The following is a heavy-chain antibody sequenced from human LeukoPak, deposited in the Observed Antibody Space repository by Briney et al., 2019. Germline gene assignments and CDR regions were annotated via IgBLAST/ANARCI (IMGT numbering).Heavy chain of an antibody. J-gene: IGHJ4*02. V-gene: IGHV3-30-3*01. Sequence: GRSLRLSCAASGFTFSSYAMHWVRQAPGKGLEWVAVISYDGSNKYYADSVKGRFTISRDNSKNTLYLQMNSLRAEDTAVYYCARAKYDFWSGYCTGIGSYWGQGTLVTVSS. CDR2: ISYDGSNK. CDR3: ARAKYDFWSGYCTGIGSY. CDR1: GFTFSSYA. D-gene: IGHD3-3*01.